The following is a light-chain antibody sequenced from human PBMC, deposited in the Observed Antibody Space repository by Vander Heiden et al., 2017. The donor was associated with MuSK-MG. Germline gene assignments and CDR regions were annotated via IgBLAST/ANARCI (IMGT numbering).Light chain of an antibody. J-gene: IGKJ2*01. V-gene: IGKV3-11*01. CDR1: QSVSSY. Sequence: IVLTQSPATLSLSPGERATLSCRASQSVSSYLAWYQQKPGQAPRLLIYDASNRATGIPARFSGSGYGTDFTLTISSREPEDFAVYYCQQRSNWPPYTFGQGTKLDIK. CDR3: QQRSNWPPYT. CDR2: DAS.